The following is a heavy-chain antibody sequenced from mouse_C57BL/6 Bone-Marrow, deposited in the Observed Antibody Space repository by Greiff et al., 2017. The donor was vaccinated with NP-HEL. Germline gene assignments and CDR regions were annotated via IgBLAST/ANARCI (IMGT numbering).Heavy chain of an antibody. V-gene: IGHV1-82*01. D-gene: IGHD1-1*02. CDR3: ARINGGYAY. CDR1: GYAFSSSW. CDR2: IYPGDGDT. Sequence: QVQLQQSGPELVKPGASVKISCKASGYAFSSSWMNWVKQRPGQGLEWIGRIYPGDGDTNYNGKFKGKATLTADKSSSTAYMQLSSLTSEDSAVYFCARINGGYAYWGQGTSVTVAS. J-gene: IGHJ4*01.